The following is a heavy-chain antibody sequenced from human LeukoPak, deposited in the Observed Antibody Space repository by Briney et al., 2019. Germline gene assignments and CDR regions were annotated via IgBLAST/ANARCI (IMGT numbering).Heavy chain of an antibody. V-gene: IGHV1-18*01. D-gene: IGHD2-15*01. CDR3: ARDGGGYCSGGSCFDY. CDR2: ISAYNGNT. J-gene: IGHJ4*02. CDR1: GYTFTSYG. Sequence: ASVKVSCKASGYTFTSYGISWVRQAPGQGLEWMGWISAYNGNTNYAQKLQGRVTMTTDTSTSTAYMELRSLRSDDTAVYYCARDGGGYCSGGSCFDYWGQGTLVTVSS.